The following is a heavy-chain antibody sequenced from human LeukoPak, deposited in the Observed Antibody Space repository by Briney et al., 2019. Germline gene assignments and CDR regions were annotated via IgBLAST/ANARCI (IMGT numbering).Heavy chain of an antibody. V-gene: IGHV4-59*08. J-gene: IGHJ4*02. CDR3: ARRKMTTASLDY. CDR1: GVSISNYY. D-gene: IGHD4-11*01. Sequence: SETLSLTYSVSGVSISNYYWSWIRQSPGRELEWIGHLHYSGSSSYNPSLRSRVTTSVDMSKNQFSLRLTSVTAADTAVYYCARRKMTTASLDYWGQGTLVTVSS. CDR2: LHYSGSS.